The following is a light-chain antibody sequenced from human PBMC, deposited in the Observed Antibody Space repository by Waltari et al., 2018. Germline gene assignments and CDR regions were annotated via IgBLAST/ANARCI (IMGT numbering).Light chain of an antibody. V-gene: IGLV2-14*03. CDR3: SSYSTSSSLIL. CDR1: SSDGGGHDY. CDR2: DVN. J-gene: IGLJ2*01. Sequence: QSALSQPASVSGSPGQSTTISCTGASSDGGGHDYVSWYQQHPGKAPKLIIRDVNNRPSGVSNRFSGSKSGNTASLTISGLQAEDEADYYCSSYSTSSSLILFGEGTKVTVL.